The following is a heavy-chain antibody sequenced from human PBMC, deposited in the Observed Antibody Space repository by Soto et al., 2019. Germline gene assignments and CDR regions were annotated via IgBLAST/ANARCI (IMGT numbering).Heavy chain of an antibody. V-gene: IGHV3-30*03. CDR1: GFTFSSYG. J-gene: IGHJ4*02. Sequence: QVQLVESGGGVVQPGRSLRLSCAASGFTFSSYGIHWVRQAPGKGLEWVAVISYDGSNTYYADSVQGRFTISRDNSQNGWYLQMNSLRAGDTAVYYCAREGRRILEWLSHGDYWGQGTLVTVSS. D-gene: IGHD3-3*01. CDR3: AREGRRILEWLSHGDY. CDR2: ISYDGSNT.